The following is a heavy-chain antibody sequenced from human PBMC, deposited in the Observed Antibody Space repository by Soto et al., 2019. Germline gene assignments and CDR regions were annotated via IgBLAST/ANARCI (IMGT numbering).Heavy chain of an antibody. Sequence: GASVKVSCKASGYTFTSYYMHWVRQAPGQGLEWMGKNNPSGGSTSYAQKFQGRVTMTRDTSTSTVYIELSSLRSEDTAVYYCARGGGGDYKYYYYYYMDVWGKGTTVTVSS. V-gene: IGHV1-46*03. CDR2: NNPSGGST. D-gene: IGHD4-17*01. J-gene: IGHJ6*03. CDR1: GYTFTSYY. CDR3: ARGGGGDYKYYYYYYMDV.